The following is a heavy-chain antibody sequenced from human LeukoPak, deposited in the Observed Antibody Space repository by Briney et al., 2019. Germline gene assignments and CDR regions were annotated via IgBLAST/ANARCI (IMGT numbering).Heavy chain of an antibody. D-gene: IGHD1-26*01. CDR1: GFTFNDAW. CDR3: ASGTIVGARGADN. Sequence: PGGSLRLSCAASGFTFNDAWMNWVRQAPGKALEWVSSISGSSYHIYYADSVKGRFTISRDNANNLLYLQMNSLRAEDTAVYYCASGTIVGARGADNWGQGTLVTVSS. V-gene: IGHV3-21*01. CDR2: ISGSSYHI. J-gene: IGHJ4*02.